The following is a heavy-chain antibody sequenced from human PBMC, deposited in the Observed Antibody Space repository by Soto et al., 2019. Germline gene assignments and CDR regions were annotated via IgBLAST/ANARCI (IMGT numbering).Heavy chain of an antibody. Sequence: QLQLQESGPGLVKPSETLSLTCSVSGGSISSTSHYWGWIRQPPGKGLEWIGSVYYSGNAHYNASLTSRVTISVDTSKNQFSLRLTSVTAADTAVYYCARLIYGMDVWGQGTTVTVSS. CDR3: ARLIYGMDV. V-gene: IGHV4-39*01. CDR2: VYYSGNA. CDR1: GGSISSTSHY. J-gene: IGHJ6*02.